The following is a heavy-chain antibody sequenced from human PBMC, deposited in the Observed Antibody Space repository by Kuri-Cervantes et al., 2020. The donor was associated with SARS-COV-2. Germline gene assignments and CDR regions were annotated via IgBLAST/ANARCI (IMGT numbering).Heavy chain of an antibody. D-gene: IGHD4-17*01. V-gene: IGHV4-39*07. Sequence: SETLSLTCTVSGGSISSSSYYWGWIRQPPGKGLEWIGSIYYSGSTYYNPSLKSRVTISVDTSMTQFSLKLSSVTAADTAAYYCARANGDYQIEIDYYYYYYMDVWGKGTTVTVSS. J-gene: IGHJ6*03. CDR2: IYYSGST. CDR1: GGSISSSSYY. CDR3: ARANGDYQIEIDYYYYYYMDV.